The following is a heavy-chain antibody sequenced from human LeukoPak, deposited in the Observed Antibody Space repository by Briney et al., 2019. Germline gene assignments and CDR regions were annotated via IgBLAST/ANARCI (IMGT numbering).Heavy chain of an antibody. J-gene: IGHJ4*02. CDR2: ISGGGDAR. V-gene: IGHV3-23*01. D-gene: IGHD1-26*01. Sequence: PGGSLRLSCAAPDFSFITYAMSWVRQAPGKGLEWVSTISGGGDARYYADSVKGRFTISRDNSKNTLYLQMNSLRVEDTAVYYCAKVRHRWELLPFDYWGQGTLVTVSS. CDR1: DFSFITYA. CDR3: AKVRHRWELLPFDY.